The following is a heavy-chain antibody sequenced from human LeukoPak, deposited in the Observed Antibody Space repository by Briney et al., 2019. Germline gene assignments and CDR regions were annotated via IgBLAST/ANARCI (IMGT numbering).Heavy chain of an antibody. Sequence: GESLKISCKGSGYSFTSYWIGWVRQMPGKGLEWMGIIYPGDSDTRYSPSFQGQVTISADKSISTAYLQWSSLKASDTAVYYCARGPETVEAYYDFWSGYYRKNAFDIWGQGTMVTVSS. CDR3: ARGPETVEAYYDFWSGYYRKNAFDI. CDR2: IYPGDSDT. D-gene: IGHD3-3*01. V-gene: IGHV5-51*01. CDR1: GYSFTSYW. J-gene: IGHJ3*02.